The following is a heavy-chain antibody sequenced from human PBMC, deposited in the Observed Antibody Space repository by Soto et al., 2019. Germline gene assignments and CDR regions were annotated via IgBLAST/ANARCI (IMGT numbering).Heavy chain of an antibody. Sequence: QVTLKESGPVLVKPTETLTLTCTVSGFSLSNARMGVSWIRQPPGKALEWLAHIFSNDEKSYSTSLKSRLTISKDTSKSQVVLTMTNMDPVDTATYCCARTTVTNYFDYWGQGTLVTVSS. D-gene: IGHD4-17*01. J-gene: IGHJ4*02. CDR1: GFSLSNARMG. CDR2: IFSNDEK. V-gene: IGHV2-26*01. CDR3: ARTTVTNYFDY.